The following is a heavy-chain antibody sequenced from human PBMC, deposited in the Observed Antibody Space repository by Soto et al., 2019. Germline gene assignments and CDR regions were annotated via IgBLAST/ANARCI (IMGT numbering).Heavy chain of an antibody. J-gene: IGHJ6*02. Sequence: SETLSLTCTVSSGSISSSTYYWGWIRQPPGKGLEWIGSIYYSGSTYYNPSLKSRVTISVDTSKNQFSLKLSSVTAADTAVYYCARLTNRPSLVATINTKGMDVWGQGTTVTVSS. CDR2: IYYSGST. CDR3: ARLTNRPSLVATINTKGMDV. V-gene: IGHV4-39*07. D-gene: IGHD5-12*01. CDR1: SGSISSSTYY.